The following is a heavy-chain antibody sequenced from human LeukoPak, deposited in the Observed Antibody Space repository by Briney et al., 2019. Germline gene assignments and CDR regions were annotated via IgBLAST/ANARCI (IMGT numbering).Heavy chain of an antibody. J-gene: IGHJ4*02. CDR2: IYYSGST. Sequence: SETLSLTCTASGGSISSYYWSWIRQPPGKGLEWTGYIYYSGSTNYNPSLKSRVTISVDTSKNQFSLKLSSVTAADTAVYYCARINDFWSGYFHHDYWGQGTLVTVSS. V-gene: IGHV4-59*01. CDR3: ARINDFWSGYFHHDY. CDR1: GGSISSYY. D-gene: IGHD3-3*01.